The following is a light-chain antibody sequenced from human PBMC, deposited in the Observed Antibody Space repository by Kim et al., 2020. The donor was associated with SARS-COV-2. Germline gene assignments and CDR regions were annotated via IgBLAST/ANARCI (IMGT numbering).Light chain of an antibody. V-gene: IGLV3-12*01. CDR2: SDS. CDR3: QLWDSSSDHPVV. CDR1: NIGSKP. Sequence: TALMAMITCGRNNIGSKPVHWYQQKPGQAPVLVICSDSNRPSGIPERFSGSNPGNTTTLTISRIEAGDEADCYCQLWDSSSDHPVVFGGGTQLTVL. J-gene: IGLJ2*01.